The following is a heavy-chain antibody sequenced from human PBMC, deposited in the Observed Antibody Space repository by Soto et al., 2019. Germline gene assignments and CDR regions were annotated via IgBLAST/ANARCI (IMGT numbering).Heavy chain of an antibody. CDR2: IYYSGST. V-gene: IGHV4-39*01. Sequence: SETLSLTCTVSGGSISSSSYYWGWIRQPPXKGLEWIGSIYYSGSTYYNPSLKSRVTISVDTSKNQFSLKLSSVTAADTAVYYCARRRVEYYYGSGSSGLDFDYWGQGTLVTVSS. CDR1: GGSISSSSYY. D-gene: IGHD3-10*01. CDR3: ARRRVEYYYGSGSSGLDFDY. J-gene: IGHJ4*02.